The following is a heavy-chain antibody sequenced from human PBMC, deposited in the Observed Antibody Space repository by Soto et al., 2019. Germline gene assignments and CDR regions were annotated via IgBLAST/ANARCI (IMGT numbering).Heavy chain of an antibody. Sequence: QVQLVQSGAEVKKPGSSVKVSCKASGGTFSSYTISWVRQAPGQGLEWMGRIIPILGIANYAQKFQGRVTITADKSTSTAYMELSSLRYEDTAVYYCMVTTRAVGSIDYWGQGTLVTVSS. CDR2: IIPILGIA. V-gene: IGHV1-69*02. D-gene: IGHD4-17*01. CDR1: GGTFSSYT. CDR3: MVTTRAVGSIDY. J-gene: IGHJ4*02.